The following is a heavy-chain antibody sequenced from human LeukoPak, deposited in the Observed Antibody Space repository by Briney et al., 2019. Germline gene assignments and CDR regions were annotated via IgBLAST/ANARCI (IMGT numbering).Heavy chain of an antibody. D-gene: IGHD3-22*01. CDR1: GGSISRYY. CDR3: ARHDSSGYKY. V-gene: IGHV4-59*08. CDR2: IYYSGST. J-gene: IGHJ4*02. Sequence: SETLSLTCTVSGGSISRYYWSWIRQPPGKGLEWIGYIYYSGSTNYNPSLKSRVTISVDTSKNQFSPKVTSVTAADTAIYYCARHDSSGYKYWGQGTLVTVSS.